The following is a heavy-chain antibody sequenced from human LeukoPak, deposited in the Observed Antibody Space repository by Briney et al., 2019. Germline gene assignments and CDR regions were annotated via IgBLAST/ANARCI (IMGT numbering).Heavy chain of an antibody. V-gene: IGHV3-23*01. D-gene: IGHD2-15*01. J-gene: IGHJ4*02. Sequence: PGGSLRLSCAAYGFTFSSYAMSWVRQAPGKGLEWVSTISGSGGSTYYADSVKGRFTISRDNSKNTLYLQMNSLRADDTAVYYCAKDLQDIVVVVAATPLFDYWGQGTLVTVSS. CDR2: ISGSGGST. CDR1: GFTFSSYA. CDR3: AKDLQDIVVVVAATPLFDY.